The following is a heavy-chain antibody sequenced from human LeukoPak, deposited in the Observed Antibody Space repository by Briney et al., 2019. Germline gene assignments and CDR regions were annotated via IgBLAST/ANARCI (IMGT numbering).Heavy chain of an antibody. Sequence: KSGGSLRLSCVASGFTFSSNSMNWVRQAPGKGLEWVSSISDTGTSIFYADSVKGRFTISRDNAKNSLYLQMDSLRAEDTAVYYCARDSGSSSFNPFDYWGQGTLVTVSS. D-gene: IGHD6-13*01. CDR2: ISDTGTSI. V-gene: IGHV3-21*01. CDR3: ARDSGSSSFNPFDY. CDR1: GFTFSSNS. J-gene: IGHJ4*02.